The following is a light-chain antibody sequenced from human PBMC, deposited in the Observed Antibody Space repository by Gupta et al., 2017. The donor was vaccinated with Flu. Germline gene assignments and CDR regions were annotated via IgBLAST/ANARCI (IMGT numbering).Light chain of an antibody. CDR3: QQSYSTPRALT. Sequence: DIQMTQSPSSLSASVGDRVTITCRASQSISSYLNWYQQKPGKAPKLLIYAAPSLQSGVPSRFSGSGSGTDFTLTISSLQPEDFATYYCQQSYSTPRALTFGGGTKVEIK. CDR2: AAP. V-gene: IGKV1-39*01. J-gene: IGKJ4*01. CDR1: QSISSY.